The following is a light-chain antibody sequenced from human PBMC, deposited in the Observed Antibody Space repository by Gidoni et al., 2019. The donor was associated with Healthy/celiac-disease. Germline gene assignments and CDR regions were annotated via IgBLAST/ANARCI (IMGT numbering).Light chain of an antibody. CDR3: QQYNSYLYT. Sequence: DIQMTQSPSTLSASVGDRVTITCRASQSISSWLAWYQQKPGKAPKLLIYKASSLESGVPSRFSGSGSGTEFTLTISSLQPDDFATYYCQQYNSYLYTFXXXTKLEI. CDR1: QSISSW. CDR2: KAS. J-gene: IGKJ2*01. V-gene: IGKV1-5*03.